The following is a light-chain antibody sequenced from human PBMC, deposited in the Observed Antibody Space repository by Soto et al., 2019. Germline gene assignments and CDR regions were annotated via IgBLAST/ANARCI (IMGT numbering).Light chain of an antibody. J-gene: IGKJ1*01. CDR3: QQYSSYLWT. CDR2: DAS. Sequence: IQMTQSPPTPSASVGDRVTITCRASQSISSWLAWYQQKPGKAPKFLIYDASTLGSGVPSRFRGSGYGTEFTLTISSLQPDDFATYYCQQYSSYLWTFGQGTKVDIK. V-gene: IGKV1-5*01. CDR1: QSISSW.